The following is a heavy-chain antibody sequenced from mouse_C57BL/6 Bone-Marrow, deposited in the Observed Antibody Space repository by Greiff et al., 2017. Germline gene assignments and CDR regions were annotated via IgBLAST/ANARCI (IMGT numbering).Heavy chain of an antibody. CDR3: ARRLYGSSY. D-gene: IGHD1-1*01. CDR1: GYTFTSYW. V-gene: IGHV1-55*01. CDR2: IYPGSGST. Sequence: VQLQQPGAELVKPGASVKMSCKASGYTFTSYWITWVKQRPGHGREWIGDIYPGSGSTNYNEQFKSKATLTVDPSSSTAYMQRSSLTSGDAAVYYCARRLYGSSYWGQGTTLTVSS. J-gene: IGHJ2*01.